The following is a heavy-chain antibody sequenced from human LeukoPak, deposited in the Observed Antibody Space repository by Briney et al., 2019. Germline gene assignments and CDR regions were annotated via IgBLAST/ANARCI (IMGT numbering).Heavy chain of an antibody. CDR2: IELDGSEK. Sequence: GGSLRLSCAASGFTFSRYWMSWVRQAPGKGLEWVANIELDGSEKYYVDSVKGRFTISRDNVKNSLYLQMNSLRAEDTAVCYCAREFCSGANCYPMGAFDMWGQGTMVTVSS. D-gene: IGHD2-15*01. CDR1: GFTFSRYW. J-gene: IGHJ3*02. CDR3: AREFCSGANCYPMGAFDM. V-gene: IGHV3-7*01.